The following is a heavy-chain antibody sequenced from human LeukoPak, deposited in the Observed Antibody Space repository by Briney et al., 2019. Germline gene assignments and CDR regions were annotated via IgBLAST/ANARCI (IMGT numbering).Heavy chain of an antibody. CDR1: GGSISSGGHY. V-gene: IGHV4-61*02. J-gene: IGHJ5*02. Sequence: SETLSLTCTVSGGSISSGGHYWSWIRQPAGKGLEYLGRISSTGSTNYNPALKSRVSMSIDTSKNQFSLKLSSVTAADTAVYFCAGSELRFLEWLSPNNWFDPWGQGTLVTVSS. CDR3: AGSELRFLEWLSPNNWFDP. CDR2: ISSTGST. D-gene: IGHD3-3*01.